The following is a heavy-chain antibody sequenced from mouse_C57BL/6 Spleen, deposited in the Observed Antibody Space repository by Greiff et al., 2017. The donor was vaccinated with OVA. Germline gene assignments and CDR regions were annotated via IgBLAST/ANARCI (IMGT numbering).Heavy chain of an antibody. V-gene: IGHV1-66*01. J-gene: IGHJ2*01. CDR2: LYPGSSNT. Sequence: VQLQQSGPELVKPGASVTISCKASGYSFTSYYIHWVKPRPGQGLAWIGWLYPGSSNTKYNRKFKGKATLTTDTSSSTTYMQLSSLTSEDFAVYYCAISNWDRGYFDYWGQGTTLTVSS. CDR3: AISNWDRGYFDY. D-gene: IGHD4-1*01. CDR1: GYSFTSYY.